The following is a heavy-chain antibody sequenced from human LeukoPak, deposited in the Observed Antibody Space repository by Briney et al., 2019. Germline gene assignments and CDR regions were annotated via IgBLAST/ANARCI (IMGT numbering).Heavy chain of an antibody. CDR1: GGSISSSSYY. D-gene: IGHD3-9*01. CDR2: IYYSGRT. Sequence: SETLSLTCTVSGGSISSSSYYWGWIRQPPGKGLEWLGSIYYSGRTYYNPSLKSRVTISVDTSKNAVSLKLSSVTCADTAVYYCARHYRYYDILTGYYLMWFIGGGQRTLVTVS. CDR3: ARHYRYYDILTGYYLMWFIG. J-gene: IGHJ4*01. V-gene: IGHV4-39*01.